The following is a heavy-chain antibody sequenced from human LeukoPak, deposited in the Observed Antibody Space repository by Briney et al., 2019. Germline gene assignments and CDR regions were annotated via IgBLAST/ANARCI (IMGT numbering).Heavy chain of an antibody. CDR3: ARDHLFYDFWTGYTVFFDY. Sequence: GGSLRLSCAASGFTFSQYWMSWVRQAPGKRLEWVANIREDGSGKYYVDSVKGRFTISRDNADNSLYLQMNSLRAEDTAVYYCARDHLFYDFWTGYTVFFDYWGQGTLVTVSS. V-gene: IGHV3-7*01. CDR2: IREDGSGK. J-gene: IGHJ4*02. D-gene: IGHD3-3*01. CDR1: GFTFSQYW.